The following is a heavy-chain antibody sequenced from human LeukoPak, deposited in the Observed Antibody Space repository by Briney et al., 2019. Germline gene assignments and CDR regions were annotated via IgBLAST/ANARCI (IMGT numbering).Heavy chain of an antibody. J-gene: IGHJ4*02. CDR3: AKEKYYYDSSGSVDY. V-gene: IGHV3-23*01. D-gene: IGHD3-22*01. Sequence: GSLRLSCAASGFTFSSYGMSWVRQAPGKGLEWVSAISGSGGSTYYADSVKGRFTISRDNSKNTLYLQMNSLRAEDTAVYYCAKEKYYYDSSGSVDYWGQGTLVTVSS. CDR2: ISGSGGST. CDR1: GFTFSSYG.